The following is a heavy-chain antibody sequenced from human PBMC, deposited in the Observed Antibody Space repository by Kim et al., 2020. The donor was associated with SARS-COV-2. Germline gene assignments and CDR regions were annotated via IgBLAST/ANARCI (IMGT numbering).Heavy chain of an antibody. J-gene: IGHJ5*02. CDR1: GYSFTSYW. V-gene: IGHV5-51*01. CDR2: IYPGDSDT. Sequence: GESLKISCKGSGYSFTSYWIGWVRQMPGKGLEWMGMIYPGDSDTRYSPSFQGQVTISADKSISTAYLQWSSLKTSDTAMYYCARQDGSSWYVRNWFDPWGQGSPVNVSA. D-gene: IGHD6-13*01. CDR3: ARQDGSSWYVRNWFDP.